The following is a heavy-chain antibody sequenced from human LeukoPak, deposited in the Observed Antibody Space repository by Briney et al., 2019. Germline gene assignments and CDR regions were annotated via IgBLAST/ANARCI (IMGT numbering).Heavy chain of an antibody. V-gene: IGHV3-23*01. J-gene: IGHJ5*02. CDR2: ISGSGGST. CDR3: AKSGSSTGTTHRQFDP. Sequence: GGSLRLSCAASGLTFSSYAMSWVRQGPGKGLEWVSGISGSGGSTYYADSVKGRFTISRDNSKNTLYLQMNSLRAGDTAVYYCAKSGSSTGTTHRQFDPWGQGTLVTVSS. CDR1: GLTFSSYA. D-gene: IGHD1/OR15-1a*01.